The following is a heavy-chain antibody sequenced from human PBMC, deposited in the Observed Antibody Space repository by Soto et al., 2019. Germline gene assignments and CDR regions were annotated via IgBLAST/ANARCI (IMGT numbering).Heavy chain of an antibody. CDR3: ARGFPYCTSSTSYPLVDY. J-gene: IGHJ4*02. D-gene: IGHD2-2*01. CDR1: GGSISSYF. CDR2: IFASGSS. Sequence: QVQLQESGPGLVKPSETLFLSCTVSGGSISSYFCGWIRQPPGKGLEWIGYIFASGSSNYHPSLQRRVTISVDTYRNQFSLQLTSVTAADTAVYYCARGFPYCTSSTSYPLVDYWGQGTLVTVSS. V-gene: IGHV4-59*01.